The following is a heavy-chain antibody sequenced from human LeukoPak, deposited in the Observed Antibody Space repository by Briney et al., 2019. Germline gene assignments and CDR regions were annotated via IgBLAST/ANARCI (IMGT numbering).Heavy chain of an antibody. CDR3: ARGGDIVVVPAATGPKGTFDY. V-gene: IGHV4-34*01. CDR2: INHSGST. Sequence: SETLSLTCAVYGGSFSGYYWSWIRQPPGKGLEWIGEINHSGSTSYNPSLKSRVTISVDTSKNQFSLKLSSVTAADTAVYYCARGGDIVVVPAATGPKGTFDYWGQGTLVTVSS. D-gene: IGHD2-2*01. CDR1: GGSFSGYY. J-gene: IGHJ4*02.